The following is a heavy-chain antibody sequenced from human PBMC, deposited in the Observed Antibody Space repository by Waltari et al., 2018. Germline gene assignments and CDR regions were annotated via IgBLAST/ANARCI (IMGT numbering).Heavy chain of an antibody. J-gene: IGHJ3*01. CDR2: LYYTGTP. V-gene: IGHV4-39*07. D-gene: IGHD3-3*01. CDR3: ARRSGYYDL. Sequence: QLQLQESGPGLLTPSETLSLTCTVSGGSISRSSYAWGWIRQPPGTGLEWIADLYYTGTPYYNPSLKSRVTISVDTSRNQCSLKLSSVTAADTGVYFCARRSGYYDLWGQGTMVTVSS. CDR1: GGSISRSSYA.